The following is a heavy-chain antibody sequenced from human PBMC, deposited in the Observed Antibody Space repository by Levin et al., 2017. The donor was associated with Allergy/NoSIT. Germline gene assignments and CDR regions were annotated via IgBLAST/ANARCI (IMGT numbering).Heavy chain of an antibody. CDR3: ARLTHYYDSPNAFDI. D-gene: IGHD3-22*01. V-gene: IGHV4-39*01. CDR2: IYYSGST. CDR1: GGSISSSSYY. J-gene: IGHJ3*02. Sequence: GSLRLSCTVSGGSISSSSYYWGWIRQPPGKGLEWIGSIYYSGSTYYNPSLKSRVTISVDTSKNQFSLKLSSVTAADTAVYYCARLTHYYDSPNAFDIWGQGTMVTVSS.